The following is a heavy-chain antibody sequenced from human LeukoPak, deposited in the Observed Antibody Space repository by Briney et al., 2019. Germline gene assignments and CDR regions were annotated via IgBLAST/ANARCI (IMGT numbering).Heavy chain of an antibody. CDR1: GGSFSGYY. CDR3: ARPGRVRGVIVDYHFYHYMDV. Sequence: SETLSLTCAVYGGSFSGYYWNWIRQPPGKGLEWIGEINHSGSTSYNPSLKSRVTISVDTSMNQISLKLNSVTAADTAVYYCARPGRVRGVIVDYHFYHYMDVWGKGTTVTVSS. CDR2: INHSGST. V-gene: IGHV4-34*01. J-gene: IGHJ6*03. D-gene: IGHD3-10*01.